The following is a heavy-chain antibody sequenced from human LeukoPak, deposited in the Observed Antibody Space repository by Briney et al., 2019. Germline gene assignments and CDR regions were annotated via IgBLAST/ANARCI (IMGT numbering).Heavy chain of an antibody. CDR2: IYSGGST. J-gene: IGHJ4*02. CDR1: GFTFSDYH. Sequence: GGSLRLSCAASGFTFSDYHMSWIRQAPGKGLEWVSVIYSGGSTYYADSVKGRFTISRDNSKNTLYLQMNSLRAEDTAVYYCARLYSSSWSMWYWGQGTLVTVSS. V-gene: IGHV3-53*01. CDR3: ARLYSSSWSMWY. D-gene: IGHD6-13*01.